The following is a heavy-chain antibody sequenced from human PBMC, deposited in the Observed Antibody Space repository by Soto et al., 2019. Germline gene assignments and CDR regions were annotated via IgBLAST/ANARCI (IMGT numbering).Heavy chain of an antibody. D-gene: IGHD2-15*01. V-gene: IGHV3-23*01. CDR2: ISGSGGST. J-gene: IGHJ4*02. Sequence: GGSLRRSCAASGCTFSNHAMSWVRQAPGKGLEWVSAISGSGGSTYYADSVKGRFTISRDNSKNTLYLQMNSLRAEETAVYYCAKVVVVVAATGDYWGQSTLVIVSS. CDR3: AKVVVVVAATGDY. CDR1: GCTFSNHA.